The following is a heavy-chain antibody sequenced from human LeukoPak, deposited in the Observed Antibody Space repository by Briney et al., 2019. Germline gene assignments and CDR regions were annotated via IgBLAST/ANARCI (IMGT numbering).Heavy chain of an antibody. V-gene: IGHV1-18*01. J-gene: IGHJ4*02. CDR3: AREDPGYCSGGSCYSVTDY. Sequence: ASVKVSCKASGYTFNSYGISWVRQAPGQGLEWMGWISAYNGNTNYAQKLQGRVTMTTDTSTSTAYMELRSLRSDDTAVYYCAREDPGYCSGGSCYSVTDYWGQGTLVTVSS. CDR2: ISAYNGNT. CDR1: GYTFNSYG. D-gene: IGHD2-15*01.